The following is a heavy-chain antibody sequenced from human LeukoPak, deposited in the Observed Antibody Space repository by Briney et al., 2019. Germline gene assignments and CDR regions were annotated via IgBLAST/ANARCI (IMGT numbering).Heavy chain of an antibody. V-gene: IGHV3-48*03. CDR2: ISASGQTI. D-gene: IGHD3-22*01. J-gene: IGHJ4*02. CDR1: GFSFSTYE. Sequence: PGGSLRLSCAASGFSFSTYEFHWVRHAPGKGLEWVSYISASGQTIYYADSVKGRFTISRDNSKNTVYLQMNSLRAEDTAVYYCAKDPTHFRVWDDYDNTRLNYWGQGTLVTVSS. CDR3: AKDPTHFRVWDDYDNTRLNY.